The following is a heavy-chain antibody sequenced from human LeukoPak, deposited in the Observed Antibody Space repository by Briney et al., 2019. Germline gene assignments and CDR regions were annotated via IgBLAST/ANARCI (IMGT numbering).Heavy chain of an antibody. CDR3: ARAEDDSSGYYYNDY. V-gene: IGHV1-2*02. J-gene: IGHJ4*02. Sequence: ASVKVSCKASGYTFTGYYMHWVRQAPGQGLEWMGWINPNSGGTNYAQKFQGRVTMTGDTSISTAYMELSRLRSDDTAVYYCARAEDDSSGYYYNDYWGQGTLVTVSS. CDR1: GYTFTGYY. CDR2: INPNSGGT. D-gene: IGHD3-22*01.